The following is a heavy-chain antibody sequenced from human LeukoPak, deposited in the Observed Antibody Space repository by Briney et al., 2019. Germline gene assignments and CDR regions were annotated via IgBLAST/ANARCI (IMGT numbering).Heavy chain of an antibody. Sequence: GGSLRLSCAASKFAFSSYAMSWVRQAPGKGLEWVSAISGGGGNTYYADSVKGRFTISRDNAKNSLYLQMNSLRAENTAVYYCARDTHDYGDSLGMDVWGQGTTVTVSS. CDR3: ARDTHDYGDSLGMDV. CDR1: KFAFSSYA. CDR2: ISGGGGNT. D-gene: IGHD4-17*01. V-gene: IGHV3-23*01. J-gene: IGHJ6*02.